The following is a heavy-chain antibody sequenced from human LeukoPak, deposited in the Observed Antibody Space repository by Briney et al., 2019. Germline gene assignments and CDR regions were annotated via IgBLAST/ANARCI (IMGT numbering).Heavy chain of an antibody. Sequence: SETLPLTCTFSGGSINSNNYYWGWIRQPPGKGLEWIGSIYYSGSTYYNPSLKSRVTISLDTSKNQFSLKLSFVTAADMAVYFCERQGRQQLVPEFDYWGQGTLVTVSS. CDR3: ERQGRQQLVPEFDY. J-gene: IGHJ4*02. CDR1: GGSINSNNYY. CDR2: IYYSGST. D-gene: IGHD6-13*01. V-gene: IGHV4-39*01.